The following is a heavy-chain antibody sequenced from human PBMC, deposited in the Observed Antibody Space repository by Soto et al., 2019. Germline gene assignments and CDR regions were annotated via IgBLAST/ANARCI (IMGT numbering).Heavy chain of an antibody. CDR3: AKEPRVPYYASVSASY. J-gene: IGHJ4*02. V-gene: IGHV3-23*01. Sequence: EVQLLESGGGLVQPGGSLRLSCAASGFTFSNYAMSWVRQAPGKGLEWVSAISGSGGSTYYADYVKGRFTISRDNSNNTLYLQMDGMRAEATAVCYCAKEPRVPYYASVSASYWCPGALVTFPS. D-gene: IGHD3-10*01. CDR2: ISGSGGST. CDR1: GFTFSNYA.